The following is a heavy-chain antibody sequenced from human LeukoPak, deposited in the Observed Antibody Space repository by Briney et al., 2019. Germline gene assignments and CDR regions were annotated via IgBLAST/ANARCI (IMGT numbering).Heavy chain of an antibody. CDR1: EFTFSTYW. D-gene: IGHD2-15*01. Sequence: GGSLRLSCAASEFTFSTYWMSWVRQAPGKGLEWVADIKQDGSEKYYVDSVKGRFTISRQNAKNSLFLKMNSLRAEDTAVYYCARHRSGGSQDDAFDIWGQGTMVTVSS. CDR2: IKQDGSEK. J-gene: IGHJ3*02. CDR3: ARHRSGGSQDDAFDI. V-gene: IGHV3-7*01.